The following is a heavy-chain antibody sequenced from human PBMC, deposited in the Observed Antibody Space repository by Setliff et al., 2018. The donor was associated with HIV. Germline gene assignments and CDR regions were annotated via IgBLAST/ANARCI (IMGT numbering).Heavy chain of an antibody. CDR3: AREDSSWYGSLDY. V-gene: IGHV3-23*01. J-gene: IGHJ4*02. D-gene: IGHD6-13*01. Sequence: GGSLRLSCAASGFTFSSYAMTWVRRAPGKGLEWVSTIRGSGSGDTTHYADFVKGRFTISRDNSKNTVYLQMNSLRAEDMAIYYCAREDSSWYGSLDYWGQGTPVTVS. CDR1: GFTFSSYA. CDR2: IRGSGSGDTT.